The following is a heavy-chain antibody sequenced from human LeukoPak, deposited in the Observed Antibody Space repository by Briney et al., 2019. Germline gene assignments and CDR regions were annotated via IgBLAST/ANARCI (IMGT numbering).Heavy chain of an antibody. Sequence: GGSLRLSCAASGFTFSSYAMSWVRQAPGKGLEWVSTISGSGVSTYYADSVKGRFTISRGNSMNTLYLQMNSLRGEDTAVYFCAKAAGPIDYWAREPWSPSPQ. CDR2: ISGSGVST. J-gene: IGHJ4*02. CDR1: GFTFSSYA. CDR3: AKAAGPIDY. D-gene: IGHD6-13*01. V-gene: IGHV3-23*01.